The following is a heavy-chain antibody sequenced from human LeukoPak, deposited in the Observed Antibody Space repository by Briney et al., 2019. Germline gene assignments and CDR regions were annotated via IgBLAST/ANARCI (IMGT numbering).Heavy chain of an antibody. CDR2: ISGDGGST. J-gene: IGHJ4*02. V-gene: IGHV3-43*02. CDR3: AKDSEYYDSSGSLDY. CDR1: GFTFDDHA. D-gene: IGHD3-22*01. Sequence: PGGSLRLSCAASGFTFDDHAMHWVRQAPGKGLEWVSLISGDGGSTYYADSVKGRFTISRDNSKNSLYLQMNSLRTEDTALYYCAKDSEYYDSSGSLDYWGQGTLVTVSS.